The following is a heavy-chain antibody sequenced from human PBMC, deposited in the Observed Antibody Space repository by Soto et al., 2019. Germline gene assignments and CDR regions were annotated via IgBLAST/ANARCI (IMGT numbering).Heavy chain of an antibody. Sequence: GGSLRLSCAASGFTFDDYAMHWVRQAPGKGLEWVSGISWNSGSIGYADSVKGRFTISRDNAKNSLYLQMNSLRAEDTALYYCAKDIGEFPYYFDYWGQGTLVTVSS. V-gene: IGHV3-9*01. D-gene: IGHD3-10*01. CDR1: GFTFDDYA. CDR3: AKDIGEFPYYFDY. CDR2: ISWNSGSI. J-gene: IGHJ4*02.